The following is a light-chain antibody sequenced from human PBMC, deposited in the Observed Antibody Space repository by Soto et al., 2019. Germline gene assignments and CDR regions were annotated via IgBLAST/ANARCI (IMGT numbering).Light chain of an antibody. J-gene: IGKJ5*01. CDR3: QQHHNWPPIT. V-gene: IGKV3-11*01. CDR1: QSISSY. CDR2: DAS. Sequence: EIVLTQSPATLPLSPGDRATLSCTASQSISSYLAWYQQKPGQAPRLLIYDASNRATGIPARFRGSGSGTDFTLTISSLEPDDVAVYYCQQHHNWPPITFGQGTRLES.